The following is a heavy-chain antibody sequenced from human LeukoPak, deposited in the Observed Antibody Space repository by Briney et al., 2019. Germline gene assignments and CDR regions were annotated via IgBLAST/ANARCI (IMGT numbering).Heavy chain of an antibody. Sequence: PSETLSLTCAVYGGSFSGYYWSWIRQPPGKGLEWIGEINHSGSTNYNPSLKSRVTISVDTSKNQFSLKLSSVTAADTAVYYCARGAPAAIKGSTTGWFDPWGQGTLVTVSS. J-gene: IGHJ5*02. D-gene: IGHD2-2*01. CDR2: INHSGST. V-gene: IGHV4-34*01. CDR1: GGSFSGYY. CDR3: ARGAPAAIKGSTTGWFDP.